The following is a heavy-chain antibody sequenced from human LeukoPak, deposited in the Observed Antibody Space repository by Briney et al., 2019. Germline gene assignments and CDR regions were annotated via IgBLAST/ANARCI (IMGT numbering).Heavy chain of an antibody. Sequence: ASLILSCAAAGFTFTSYAMRWVRQPPGEGLEWVAAIVDSGTTTYYADSVKRRLTISRNNTNNTQYLLMNSLTAENTAVYDGANPSREGRIYSAFDYWGQGTLVTVSS. V-gene: IGHV3-23*01. CDR2: IVDSGTTT. D-gene: IGHD2-15*01. CDR1: GFTFTSYA. CDR3: ANPSREGRIYSAFDY. J-gene: IGHJ4*02.